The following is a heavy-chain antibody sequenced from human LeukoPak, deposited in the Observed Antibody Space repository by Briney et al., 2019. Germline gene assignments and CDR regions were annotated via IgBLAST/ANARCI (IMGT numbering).Heavy chain of an antibody. CDR3: AKDLDRWLVYYFDY. Sequence: TGGSLRLSCAASGFTFSSYWMSWVRQAPGKGLEWVAVISYDGSNKYYADSVKGRLTISRDNSKNTLYLQMNSLRAEDTAVYYCAKDLDRWLVYYFDYWGQGTLVTVSS. CDR1: GFTFSSYW. CDR2: ISYDGSNK. V-gene: IGHV3-30*18. J-gene: IGHJ4*02. D-gene: IGHD6-19*01.